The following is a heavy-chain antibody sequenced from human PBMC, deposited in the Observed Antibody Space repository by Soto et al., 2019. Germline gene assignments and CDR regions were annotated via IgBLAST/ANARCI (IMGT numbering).Heavy chain of an antibody. CDR2: VRNKAYGGTT. J-gene: IGHJ6*02. Sequence: GGSLRLSCTTSGFTFSDYAFCWFRQAPGKGLEWVGVVRNKAYGGTTDYAASVKGRFDISRDDSKSIAYLQMNSVTTEDTGVYFCARYTYTSRYSHYGMDVWGHGTTVTVS. CDR3: ARYTYTSRYSHYGMDV. D-gene: IGHD6-13*01. V-gene: IGHV3-49*03. CDR1: GFTFSDYA.